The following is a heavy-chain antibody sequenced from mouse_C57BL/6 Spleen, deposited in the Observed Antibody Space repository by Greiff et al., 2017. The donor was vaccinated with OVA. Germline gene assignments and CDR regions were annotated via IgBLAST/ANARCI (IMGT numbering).Heavy chain of an antibody. J-gene: IGHJ1*03. V-gene: IGHV5-17*01. CDR3: ARRDGPRYFDV. CDR1: GFTFSDYG. Sequence: EVQVVESGGGLVKPGGSLKLSCAASGFTFSDYGMHWVRQAPEKGLEWVAYISSGSSTIYYADTVKGRFTISRDNAKNTLFLQRTSLRSEDTAMYYCARRDGPRYFDVWGTGTTVTVSS. D-gene: IGHD1-1*01. CDR2: ISSGSSTI.